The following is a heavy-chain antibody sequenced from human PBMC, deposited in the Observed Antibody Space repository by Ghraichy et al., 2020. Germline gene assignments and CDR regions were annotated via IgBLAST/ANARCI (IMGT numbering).Heavy chain of an antibody. Sequence: LTCAASGFTFSSYWMSWVRQAPGKGLEWVANIKQDGSEKYYVDSVKGRFTISRDNAKNSLYLQMNSLRAEDTAVYYCARDRQWLPEYYYYYYGMDVWGQGTTVTVSS. V-gene: IGHV3-7*03. CDR1: GFTFSSYW. J-gene: IGHJ6*02. CDR2: IKQDGSEK. D-gene: IGHD6-19*01. CDR3: ARDRQWLPEYYYYYYGMDV.